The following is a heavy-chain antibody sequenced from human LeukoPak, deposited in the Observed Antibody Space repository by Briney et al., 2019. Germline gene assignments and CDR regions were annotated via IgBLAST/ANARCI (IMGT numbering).Heavy chain of an antibody. CDR2: ITGSGAGT. Sequence: GGSLRLSCAASGFTFSSYAMSWVRQAPGKGLEWVSSITGSGAGTYYADSVKGRFTISRDNSKNTLYLQMNSLRAEDTAVYYCAKGWDSSGWYSDDAFDIWGQGTMVTVSS. CDR3: AKGWDSSGWYSDDAFDI. J-gene: IGHJ3*02. CDR1: GFTFSSYA. V-gene: IGHV3-23*01. D-gene: IGHD6-19*01.